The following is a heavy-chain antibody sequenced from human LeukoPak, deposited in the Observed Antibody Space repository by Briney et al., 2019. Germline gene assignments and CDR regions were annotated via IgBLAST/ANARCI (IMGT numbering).Heavy chain of an antibody. CDR2: ISSSGSTI. CDR3: AELGITMIGGV. D-gene: IGHD3-10*02. CDR1: GFTFSSYE. V-gene: IGHV3-48*03. Sequence: PGGSLRLSCAASGFTFSSYEMNWVRQAPGKGLEWVSYISSSGSTIYYADSVKRRFTISRENAKNSLYLQMNSLKAEDTAVYYYAELGITMIGGVWGKGTTVTISS. J-gene: IGHJ6*04.